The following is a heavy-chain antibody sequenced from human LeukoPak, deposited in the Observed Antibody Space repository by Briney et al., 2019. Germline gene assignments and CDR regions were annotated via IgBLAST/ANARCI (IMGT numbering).Heavy chain of an antibody. J-gene: IGHJ4*02. CDR3: AGDRNSDWYSPLDY. CDR1: GFTFTKCA. V-gene: IGHV3-23*01. Sequence: GGSLRLSCVASGFTFTKCAMSWIRQALGKGQEWVAIITATGDTAYYGDSVKGRFTISRDNSRNTVYMQMDSLRAEDTAIYYCAGDRNSDWYSPLDYWGQGSQVTVSP. CDR2: ITATGDTA. D-gene: IGHD6-19*01.